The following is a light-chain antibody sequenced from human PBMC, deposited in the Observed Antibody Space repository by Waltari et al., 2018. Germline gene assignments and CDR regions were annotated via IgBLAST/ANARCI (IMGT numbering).Light chain of an antibody. CDR3: QVWHNSIVI. CDR2: RDG. J-gene: IGLJ2*01. V-gene: IGLV3-9*01. CDR1: NIGHEV. Sequence: YDLTQPLSVSVALGQTARISCGGDNIGHEVVHWFQQKPGQAPVLVIYRDGNRPSGSPGRFSGSNSGNTATRTIGGAQAGDEADYYCQVWHNSIVIFGGGTKLTVL.